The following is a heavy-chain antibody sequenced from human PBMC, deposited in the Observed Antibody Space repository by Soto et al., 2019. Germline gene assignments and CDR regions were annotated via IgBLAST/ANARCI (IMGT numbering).Heavy chain of an antibody. V-gene: IGHV1-3*01. J-gene: IGHJ4*02. CDR2: INAGNGNT. CDR3: ATGISKIDY. CDR1: GYTFTSYA. Sequence: ASVKVSCKASGYTFTSYAMHWVRQAPGQRLEWMGWINAGNGNTKYSQKFQGRVSITRDTSASTAYMGLSSLRSEDTAVYYCATGISKIDYWGQGTLLTVSS.